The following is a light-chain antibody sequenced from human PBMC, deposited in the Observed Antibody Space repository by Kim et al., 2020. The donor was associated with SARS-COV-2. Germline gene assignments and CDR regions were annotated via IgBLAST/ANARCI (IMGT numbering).Light chain of an antibody. CDR2: DAS. CDR1: QSIRSF. J-gene: IGKJ4*01. CDR3: QQRANWPLT. V-gene: IGKV3-11*01. Sequence: SPGESATLSCRASQSIRSFLAWFQQKPGQAPRLLIYDASNRVTGIPARFSGSGSGTDFTLTISSLEPEDFAVYYCQQRANWPLTFGGGTKVDIK.